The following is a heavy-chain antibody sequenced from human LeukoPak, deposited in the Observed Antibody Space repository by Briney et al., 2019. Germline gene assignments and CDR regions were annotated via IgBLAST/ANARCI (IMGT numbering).Heavy chain of an antibody. V-gene: IGHV1-58*01. CDR1: GFTFTSSA. CDR2: IVVGSGNT. CDR3: AADRSHPRYSYGTHYYGMDV. Sequence: SVKVSCKASGFTFTSSAVQWVRQARGQRLEWIGWIVVGSGNTNYAQKFQERVTITRDMSTSTAYMELSSLRSEDTAVYYCAADRSHPRYSYGTHYYGMDVWGKGITVTVSS. J-gene: IGHJ6*04. D-gene: IGHD5-18*01.